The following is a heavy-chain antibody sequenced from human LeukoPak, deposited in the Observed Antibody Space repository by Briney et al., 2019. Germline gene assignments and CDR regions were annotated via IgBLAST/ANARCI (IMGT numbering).Heavy chain of an antibody. CDR1: GGSISSSSYY. CDR2: IYYSGST. CDR3: ARDGGSGFVY. Sequence: SETLSLTCTVSGGSISSSSYYWGWIRQPPGKGLEWIGSIYYSGSTYYNPSLKSRVTISVDTSKNQFSLKLSSVTAADTAGYYCARDGGSGFVYWGQGTLVTVSS. V-gene: IGHV4-39*07. D-gene: IGHD3-10*01. J-gene: IGHJ4*02.